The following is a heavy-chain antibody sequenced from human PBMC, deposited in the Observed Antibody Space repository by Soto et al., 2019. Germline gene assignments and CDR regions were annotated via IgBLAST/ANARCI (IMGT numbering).Heavy chain of an antibody. V-gene: IGHV5-10-1*01. CDR1: GYSFANYW. Sequence: PGESLKISCQGSGYSFANYWIGWVRQKPGKGLEWMGRIDPSDSQTYYSPSFRGHVTISVTKSITTVFLQWSSLRASDTAMYYCARQIYDSDTGPNFQYYFDSWGQGTPVTVSS. D-gene: IGHD3-22*01. CDR2: IDPSDSQT. CDR3: ARQIYDSDTGPNFQYYFDS. J-gene: IGHJ4*02.